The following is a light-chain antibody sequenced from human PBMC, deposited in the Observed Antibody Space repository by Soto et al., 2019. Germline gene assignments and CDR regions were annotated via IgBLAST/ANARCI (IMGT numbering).Light chain of an antibody. CDR2: AAS. CDR1: QSISSY. J-gene: IGKJ1*01. Sequence: DIQMTQSPSSLSAFVGDRVTITCRASQSISSYLNWYQHRPGKAPKVLIYAASSLQTGVPSRFSGSGSGTDFTLTISSLQPEDFAAYYCQQSYSNPWTFGQGTKVEIK. V-gene: IGKV1-39*01. CDR3: QQSYSNPWT.